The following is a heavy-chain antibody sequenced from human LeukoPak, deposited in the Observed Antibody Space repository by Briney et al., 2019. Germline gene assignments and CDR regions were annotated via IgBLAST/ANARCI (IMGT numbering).Heavy chain of an antibody. CDR1: GFTFSSYS. CDR3: ARASGDIVETATMGSY. D-gene: IGHD5-18*01. CDR2: ISSSSSSI. Sequence: PGGSLRLSCAASGFTFSSYSMNRVRQAPGKGLEWVSSISSSSSSIYYADSVKGRFTISRDNAKNSLYLQTNSLRAEDTAVYYCARASGDIVETATMGSYWGQGTLVTVSS. J-gene: IGHJ4*02. V-gene: IGHV3-21*01.